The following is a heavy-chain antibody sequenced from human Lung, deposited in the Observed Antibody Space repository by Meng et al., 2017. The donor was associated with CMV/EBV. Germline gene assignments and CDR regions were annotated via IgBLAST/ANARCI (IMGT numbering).Heavy chain of an antibody. V-gene: IGHV1-2*06. D-gene: IGHD7-27*01. CDR1: GYTFTGYY. J-gene: IGHJ4*02. CDR2: ITPSSGGT. CDR3: VRANLGSADY. Sequence: QVHRVQSGAEVKKPGASVKVSCKASGYTFTGYYMHWLRQAPGQGLEWVGRITPSSGGTTYAQKLQGRVTMTRDTSISTAYMELSSLRSDDAAIYYCVRANLGSADYWGQGTLVTVSS.